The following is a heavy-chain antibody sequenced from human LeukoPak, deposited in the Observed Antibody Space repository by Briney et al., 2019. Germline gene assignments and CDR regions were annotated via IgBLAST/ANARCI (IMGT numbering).Heavy chain of an antibody. D-gene: IGHD1-20*01. J-gene: IGHJ6*02. Sequence: PGRSLRLSCAASGFTFSSYAMHWVRQAPGKELEWVAVISYDGSNKYYADSVKGRFTISRDNSKNTLYLQMNSLRAEDTAVYYCARVTGTYYYYYGMDVWGQGTTVTVSS. V-gene: IGHV3-30*04. CDR1: GFTFSSYA. CDR3: ARVTGTYYYYYGMDV. CDR2: ISYDGSNK.